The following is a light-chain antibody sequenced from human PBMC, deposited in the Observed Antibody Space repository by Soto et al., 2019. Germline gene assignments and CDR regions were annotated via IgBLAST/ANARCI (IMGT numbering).Light chain of an antibody. J-gene: IGKJ4*01. CDR1: QSISSY. CDR2: AAS. CDR3: QQSDSTPLLT. Sequence: DIQMTQSQSSLSASVGDRVTITCRSSQSISSYLNWYQQKPGKAPKLLIYAASSLQSGVPSRFSGSGSGTDFTLTISSLQPEDFAAYYCQQSDSTPLLTFGGGTKVDVK. V-gene: IGKV1-39*01.